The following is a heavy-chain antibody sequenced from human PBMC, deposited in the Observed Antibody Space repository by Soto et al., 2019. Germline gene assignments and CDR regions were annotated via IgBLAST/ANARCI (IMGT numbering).Heavy chain of an antibody. Sequence: SETLSLTCTVSGGSISSGDYYWSWIRQPPGKGLEWIGYIYYSGSTYYNPSLKSRVTISVDTSKNQFSLKLSSVTAADTAVYYCAREVDIVATTGGYYFDYWGQGTLVTVSS. V-gene: IGHV4-30-4*01. CDR2: IYYSGST. CDR3: AREVDIVATTGGYYFDY. D-gene: IGHD5-12*01. J-gene: IGHJ4*02. CDR1: GGSISSGDYY.